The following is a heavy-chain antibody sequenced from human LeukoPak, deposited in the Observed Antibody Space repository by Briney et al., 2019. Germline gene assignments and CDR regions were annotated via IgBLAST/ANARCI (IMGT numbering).Heavy chain of an antibody. J-gene: IGHJ6*03. CDR1: GYTFTSYD. CDR3: ARGWLLEYYYYMDV. Sequence: ASVKVSCKASGYTFTSYDINWVRQATGQGLEWMGWMNPNSGNTGYAQKFQGRVTMTRNTSISTAYMELSSLRAEDTAVYYCARGWLLEYYYYMDVWGKGTTVTVSS. D-gene: IGHD3-9*01. V-gene: IGHV1-8*01. CDR2: MNPNSGNT.